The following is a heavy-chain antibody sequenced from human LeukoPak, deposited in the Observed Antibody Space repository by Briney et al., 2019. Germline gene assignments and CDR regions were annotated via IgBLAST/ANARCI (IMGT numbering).Heavy chain of an antibody. CDR3: ASHKAYRAFDV. Sequence: GGSLRLSCAASDFTVSSNYMSWVRQAPGKGLGWVSTIYSGGSTYYADSVKGRFTISRDNSKNTLYLQMNSLRAGDTAVYYCASHKAYRAFDVWGQGTMVIVSS. CDR1: DFTVSSNY. D-gene: IGHD3-16*01. CDR2: IYSGGST. J-gene: IGHJ3*01. V-gene: IGHV3-66*02.